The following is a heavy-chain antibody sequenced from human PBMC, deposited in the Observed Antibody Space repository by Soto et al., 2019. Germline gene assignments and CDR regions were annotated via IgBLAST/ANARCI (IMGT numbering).Heavy chain of an antibody. J-gene: IGHJ4*02. CDR2: FDPEDGET. V-gene: IGHV1-24*01. CDR1: GYTLTELS. D-gene: IGHD3-16*01. CDR3: AVHYDYVWEPFHY. Sequence: GASVKVSCKVSGYTLTELSMHWVRQAPGRGLEWMGGFDPEDGETIYAQKFQGRVTMTEDTSTDTAYMELSSLRSEDTAVYYCAVHYDYVWEPFHYWGQGTLVTVSS.